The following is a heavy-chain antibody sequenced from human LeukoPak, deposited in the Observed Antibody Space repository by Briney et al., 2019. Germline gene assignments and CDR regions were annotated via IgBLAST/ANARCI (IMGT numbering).Heavy chain of an antibody. CDR1: GYTFTGYY. CDR3: ARVGYCTNGVCYKGDY. D-gene: IGHD2-8*01. CDR2: INPNSGGT. Sequence: ASVKVSCKASGYTFTGYYMHWVRQAPGQGLEWMGWINPNSGGTNYAQKFQGRVTMTRDTSISTAYMELSRLRSDDTAVYYCARVGYCTNGVCYKGDYWGQGTLVTVS. J-gene: IGHJ4*02. V-gene: IGHV1-2*02.